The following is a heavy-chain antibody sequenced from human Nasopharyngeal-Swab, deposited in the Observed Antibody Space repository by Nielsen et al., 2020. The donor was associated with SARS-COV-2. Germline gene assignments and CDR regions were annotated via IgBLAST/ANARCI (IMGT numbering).Heavy chain of an antibody. CDR1: GFTFSNYE. J-gene: IGHJ5*02. V-gene: IGHV3-48*03. CDR3: VRASRAWS. Sequence: GESLKISCAASGFTFSNYEMNWVRQAPGKGLEWVSYIGGGGSPIYYADSVKGRFTISRDNAEKSLYLPMSSLRAEDTAVYYCVRASRAWSWGQGTLLTVSS. D-gene: IGHD2-8*02. CDR2: IGGGGSPI.